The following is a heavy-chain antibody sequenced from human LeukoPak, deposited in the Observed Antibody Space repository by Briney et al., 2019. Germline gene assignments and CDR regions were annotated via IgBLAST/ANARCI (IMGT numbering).Heavy chain of an antibody. J-gene: IGHJ3*02. D-gene: IGHD4-17*01. Sequence: TSETLSLTCTVSGGSISSYYWSWIRQPPGKGLEWIGYIYYSRSTNYNPSLKSRVTISVDTSKNQFSLKLSSVTAADTAVYYCARRSGVTTRSRAFDIWGQGTMVTVSS. CDR3: ARRSGVTTRSRAFDI. CDR1: GGSISSYY. CDR2: IYYSRST. V-gene: IGHV4-59*08.